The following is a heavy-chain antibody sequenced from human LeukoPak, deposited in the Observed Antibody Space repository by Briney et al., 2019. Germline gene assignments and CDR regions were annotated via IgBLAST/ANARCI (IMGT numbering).Heavy chain of an antibody. CDR1: GFTFSSYG. CDR3: ARGATYYYDSSDY. V-gene: IGHV3-30*03. J-gene: IGHJ4*02. Sequence: GGSLRLSCAASGFTFSSYGMHWVRQAPGKGLEWVAAISYDGSNKYYADSVKGRLTISRDNSKNTLYLQMNSLRAEDTAVYYCARGATYYYDSSDYWGQGTLVTVSS. D-gene: IGHD3-22*01. CDR2: ISYDGSNK.